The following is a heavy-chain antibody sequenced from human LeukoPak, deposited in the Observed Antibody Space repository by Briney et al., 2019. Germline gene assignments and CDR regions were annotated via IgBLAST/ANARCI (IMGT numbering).Heavy chain of an antibody. D-gene: IGHD1-26*01. Sequence: GGSLRLSCAASGFTFSSYGFYWVRQAPGKGLEWVSSISSSSKYIYYADSVKGRFTISRDYAHNSLFLQMNSLRAEDTAMYYCAKLNSGSIYFDYWGQGTLVTVSS. J-gene: IGHJ4*02. V-gene: IGHV3-21*04. CDR3: AKLNSGSIYFDY. CDR1: GFTFSSYG. CDR2: ISSSSKYI.